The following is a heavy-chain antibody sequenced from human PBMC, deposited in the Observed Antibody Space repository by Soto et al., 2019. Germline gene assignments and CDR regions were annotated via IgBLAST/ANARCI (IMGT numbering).Heavy chain of an antibody. D-gene: IGHD6-19*01. CDR3: ARERIAVAHLLDP. J-gene: IGHJ5*02. CDR2: INAGNGNT. Sequence: GASVKVSCKASGYTFTSYSMHWVRHAPGQRLEWMGWINAGNGNTKYSQKFQGRVTITRDTSASTAYMELSSLRSEDTAVYYCARERIAVAHLLDPWGQGTLVTVSS. CDR1: GYTFTSYS. V-gene: IGHV1-3*01.